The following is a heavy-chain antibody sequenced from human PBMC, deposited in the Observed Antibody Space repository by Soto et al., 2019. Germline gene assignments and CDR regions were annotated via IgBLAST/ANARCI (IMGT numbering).Heavy chain of an antibody. V-gene: IGHV4-59*01. CDR1: GGSISSYY. J-gene: IGHJ2*01. CDR3: ARARGVCDFDL. CDR2: IYYSGST. Sequence: SETLSLTCPVSGGSISSYYWSWIRQPPGKGLEWIGYIYYSGSTNYNPSLKSRVTISVYTSKNQLSLKLSSVTASDTAVYYCARARGVCDFDLWGRGTLVTVSS. D-gene: IGHD3-3*01.